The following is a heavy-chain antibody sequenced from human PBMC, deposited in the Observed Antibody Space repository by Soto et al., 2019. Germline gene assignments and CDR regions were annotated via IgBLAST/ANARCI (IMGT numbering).Heavy chain of an antibody. J-gene: IGHJ3*02. CDR1: GYSFTSYW. V-gene: IGHV5-10-1*01. CDR2: IDPSDSYT. CDR3: ARHALRSTASDAFDI. D-gene: IGHD6-25*01. Sequence: GESLKISCKGSGYSFTSYWISWVRQMPGKGLEWMGRIDPSDSYTNYSPSFQGHVTISADKSISTAYLQWSSLKASDTAMYYCARHALRSTASDAFDIWGQGTMVTVSS.